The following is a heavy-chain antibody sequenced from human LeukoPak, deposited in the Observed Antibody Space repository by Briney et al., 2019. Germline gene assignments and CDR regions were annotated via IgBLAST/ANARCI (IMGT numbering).Heavy chain of an antibody. V-gene: IGHV1-8*01. D-gene: IGHD2-15*01. CDR3: ARGPGLRCSGGSCYFDK. J-gene: IGHJ4*02. CDR2: MNPNSGNT. CDR1: GYTFTSYD. Sequence: ASVKVSCKASGYTFTSYDINWVRQATGQGLEWMGWMNPNSGNTGYAQKFQGRVTMTRNTSISTACMELSSLRSEDTAVYYCARGPGLRCSGGSCYFDKWGQGTLVTVSS.